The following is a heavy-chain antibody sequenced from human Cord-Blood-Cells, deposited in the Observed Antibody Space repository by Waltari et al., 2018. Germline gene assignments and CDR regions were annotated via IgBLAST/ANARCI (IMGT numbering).Heavy chain of an antibody. CDR2: INPRGGST. CDR1: GYTFTSYY. J-gene: IGHJ3*02. Sequence: QVQLVQSGAEVKKPGASVKVSCKASGYTFTSYYMHWVRQAPGQGLEWMGIINPRGGSTSYAQKFQGRFTMTRDTSTSTVYMELSSLRSEDTAVYYCARGKAYCGGDCYLAFDIWGQGTMVTVSS. D-gene: IGHD2-21*01. V-gene: IGHV1-46*01. CDR3: ARGKAYCGGDCYLAFDI.